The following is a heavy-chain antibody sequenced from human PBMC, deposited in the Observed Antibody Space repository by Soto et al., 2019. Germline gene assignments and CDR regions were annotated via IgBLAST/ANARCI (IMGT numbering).Heavy chain of an antibody. D-gene: IGHD6-19*01. CDR3: AKYPWAGRSGWYYFDI. J-gene: IGHJ4*02. CDR2: INWNSGSR. Sequence: GGSLRLSCAASGFTFDDYAMHWVRQAPGKGLEWVSGINWNSGSRGYADSVKGRFTISRDNAKNSLYLQMNSLRDEDTALYYCAKYPWAGRSGWYYFDIWGQGNLVTAPQ. CDR1: GFTFDDYA. V-gene: IGHV3-9*01.